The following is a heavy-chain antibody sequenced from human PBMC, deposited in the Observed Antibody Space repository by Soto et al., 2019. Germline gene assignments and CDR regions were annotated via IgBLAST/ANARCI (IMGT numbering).Heavy chain of an antibody. J-gene: IGHJ4*02. Sequence: PSETLSLTCTVSGGSISSGDYYWSWIRQPPGKGLEWIGYIYYSGSTYYNPSLKSRVTISVDTSKNQFSLKLSSVTAADTAVYYCARARGGSYYRYYFDYWGQVPLVTFSS. CDR1: GGSISSGDYY. D-gene: IGHD1-26*01. CDR3: ARARGGSYYRYYFDY. V-gene: IGHV4-30-4*01. CDR2: IYYSGST.